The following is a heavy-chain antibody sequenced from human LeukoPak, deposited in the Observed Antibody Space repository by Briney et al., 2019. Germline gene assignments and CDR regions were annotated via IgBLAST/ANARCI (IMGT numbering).Heavy chain of an antibody. J-gene: IGHJ4*02. CDR3: ASAYDSSGYYSIDY. Sequence: SETLSLTCTVSGVSISSSSYYWGWIRQPPGKGLEWIGEIYHSGSTNYNPSLKSRVTISVDKSKNQFSLKLSSVTAADTAVYYCASAYDSSGYYSIDYWGQGTLVTVSS. V-gene: IGHV4-39*07. D-gene: IGHD3-22*01. CDR1: GVSISSSSYY. CDR2: IYHSGST.